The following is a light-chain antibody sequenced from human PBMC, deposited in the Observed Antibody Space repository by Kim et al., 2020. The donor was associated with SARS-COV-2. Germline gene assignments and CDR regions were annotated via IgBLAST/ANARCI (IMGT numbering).Light chain of an antibody. V-gene: IGLV1-51*01. CDR1: SFNIGNNY. J-gene: IGLJ1*01. CDR3: GTWDSSLSVVYV. Sequence: KVTNSYSVTSFNIGNNYVSWYQQVPGTAPKLLVFDNNKRPSGIPDRLSGSNFGTTATLGITGLQTGDEADYYCGTWDSSLSVVYVFGTGTKVTVL. CDR2: DNN.